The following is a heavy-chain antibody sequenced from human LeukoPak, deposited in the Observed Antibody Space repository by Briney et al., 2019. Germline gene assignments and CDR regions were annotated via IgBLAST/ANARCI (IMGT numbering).Heavy chain of an antibody. CDR3: ARASRSWNDYYGMDV. CDR2: ISGYNGNT. D-gene: IGHD6-13*01. J-gene: IGHJ6*02. Sequence: ASVKVSCKASGYTFTSNGISWVRQAPGQGLEWMGWISGYNGNTNYAQKLQGRVTTTTDTSTSTTHMELRSLRSDDTAVYYCARASRSWNDYYGMDVWGQGTTVTVSS. CDR1: GYTFTSNG. V-gene: IGHV1-18*01.